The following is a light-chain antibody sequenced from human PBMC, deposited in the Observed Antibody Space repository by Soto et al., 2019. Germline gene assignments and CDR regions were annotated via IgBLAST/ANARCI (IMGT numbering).Light chain of an antibody. CDR1: SSDVGSYNL. Sequence: QSALTQPASVSGSPGQSITISCTGSSSDVGSYNLVSWYQQHPGKAPKLMIYEVTKRPSGVSNRLSGSKSGNTASLTISGLQAEDEADYYCCSYAGSNTFVFGTGTKLTVL. J-gene: IGLJ1*01. CDR2: EVT. CDR3: CSYAGSNTFV. V-gene: IGLV2-23*02.